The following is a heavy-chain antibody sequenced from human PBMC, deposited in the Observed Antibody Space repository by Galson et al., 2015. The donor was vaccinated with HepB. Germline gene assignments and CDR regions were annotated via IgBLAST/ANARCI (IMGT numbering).Heavy chain of an antibody. J-gene: IGHJ4*02. Sequence: QSGAEVKKPGESLRISCKGSGYSFTSYWITWVRQMPGNGLEWMGTIDPSDSYTNFSSSFEGQVTISADKSISTAYLQWSSLKVSDSAIYYCARQSRYRSTWNFDYWGQGTLVTVSS. CDR2: IDPSDSYT. CDR1: GYSFTSYW. V-gene: IGHV5-10-1*04. D-gene: IGHD6-13*01. CDR3: ARQSRYRSTWNFDY.